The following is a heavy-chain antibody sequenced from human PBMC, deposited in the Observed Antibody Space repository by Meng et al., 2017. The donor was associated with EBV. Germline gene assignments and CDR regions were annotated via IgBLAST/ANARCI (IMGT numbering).Heavy chain of an antibody. D-gene: IGHD3-3*01. J-gene: IGHJ5*02. V-gene: IGHV4-39*01. CDR1: XDATVSRSYY. CDR3: ARVSFYDYWSGYSFNWFDP. CDR2: VYYSGNS. Sequence: QLQLYQSVPGLVKPSXXLSFTCTVAXDATVSRSYYWGWVRQSPGKGLEWIGNVYYSGNSYYNPSLKSRVTISVDTSKNQFYLKLISVTAADTAVYFCARVSFYDYWSGYSFNWFDPWGQGTLVTVSS.